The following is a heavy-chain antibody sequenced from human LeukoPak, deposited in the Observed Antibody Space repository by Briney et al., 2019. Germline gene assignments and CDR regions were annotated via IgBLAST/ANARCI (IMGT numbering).Heavy chain of an antibody. Sequence: PGGSLRLSCAASGFTFSSYAMSWVRQAPGKGLEWVSAIRGSGGSTYYADSVKGRFTISRDNSKNTLYLQMYSLRAEDTAVYYCAKLVGANYYYYYGKDVWGQGTTVTVSS. D-gene: IGHD1-26*01. CDR1: GFTFSSYA. V-gene: IGHV3-23*01. CDR2: IRGSGGST. J-gene: IGHJ6*02. CDR3: AKLVGANYYYYYGKDV.